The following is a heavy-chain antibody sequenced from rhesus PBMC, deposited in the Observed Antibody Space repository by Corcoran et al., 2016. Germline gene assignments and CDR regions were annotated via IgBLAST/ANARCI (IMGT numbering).Heavy chain of an antibody. Sequence: EVQLVESGGGLVQPGGSLRLSCAASGFTFSSYGMHWVRQASGEGLEWVALISYDGSKKYYAYDVNDRFTISSDKSKNMLYLQVNNLKLEDTAVYYCARERGIAGTTRDAFDFWGQGLRVTVSS. D-gene: IGHD1-14*01. CDR2: ISYDGSKK. V-gene: IGHV3-54*02. CDR1: GFTFSSYG. J-gene: IGHJ3*01. CDR3: ARERGIAGTTRDAFDF.